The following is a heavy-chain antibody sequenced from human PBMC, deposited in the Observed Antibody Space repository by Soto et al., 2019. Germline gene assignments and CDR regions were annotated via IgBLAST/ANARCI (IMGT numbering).Heavy chain of an antibody. CDR2: IIPIFGTA. V-gene: IGHV1-69*13. Sequence: ASVKVSCKASGGTFSSYAISWVRQAPGQGLEWMGGIIPIFGTANYAQKFQGRVTITADESTSTAYMELSSLRSEDTAVYYCARLEDNWNEPADAFDIWGQGTMVTVSS. J-gene: IGHJ3*02. CDR1: GGTFSSYA. D-gene: IGHD1-1*01. CDR3: ARLEDNWNEPADAFDI.